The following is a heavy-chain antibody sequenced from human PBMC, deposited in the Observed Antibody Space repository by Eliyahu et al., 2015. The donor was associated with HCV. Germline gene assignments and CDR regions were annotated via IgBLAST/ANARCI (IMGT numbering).Heavy chain of an antibody. CDR3: AFYSSTWSPFDN. J-gene: IGHJ5*02. CDR2: IGHDGSNK. Sequence: QVRLVXSGGGVVXPGRSLXLSCAAXGFSFRGFGMHWVRQAPGKGLEWVAVIGHDGSNKYYADSVKGRFTISRDNSKNTLYLQMDSLRAEDTAVYYCAFYSSTWSPFDNWGQGTLVTVSS. D-gene: IGHD6-13*01. V-gene: IGHV3-33*01. CDR1: GFSFRGFG.